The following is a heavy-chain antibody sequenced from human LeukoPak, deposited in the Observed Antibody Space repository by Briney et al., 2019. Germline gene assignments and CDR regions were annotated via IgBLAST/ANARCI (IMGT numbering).Heavy chain of an antibody. V-gene: IGHV3-48*01. CDR2: ISSSSSTI. CDR3: ARDAPGSGYYFDY. Sequence: GGSLRLSCAASGFTFSSYSMNWVRQAPGKGLEWVSYISSSSSTIYYADSVKGRFTISRDNAKNSLYLQMNSLRAEDTAVYYCARDAPGSGYYFDYWGQGTPVTVSS. J-gene: IGHJ4*02. CDR1: GFTFSSYS. D-gene: IGHD6-19*01.